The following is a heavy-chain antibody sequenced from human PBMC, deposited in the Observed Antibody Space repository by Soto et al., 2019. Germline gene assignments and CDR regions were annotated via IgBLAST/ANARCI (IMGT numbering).Heavy chain of an antibody. Sequence: ASVKVSCKASGGTFTSYAIRWVRQAPGQGLEWMGGIIPIYGTANYAQKFQGRVTITADESTSTAYMELSSLRSEDTAVYYCASYRESSYGYYYGMDVWGQGTTVTVSS. CDR2: IIPIYGTA. D-gene: IGHD5-18*01. V-gene: IGHV1-69*13. J-gene: IGHJ6*02. CDR3: ASYRESSYGYYYGMDV. CDR1: GGTFTSYA.